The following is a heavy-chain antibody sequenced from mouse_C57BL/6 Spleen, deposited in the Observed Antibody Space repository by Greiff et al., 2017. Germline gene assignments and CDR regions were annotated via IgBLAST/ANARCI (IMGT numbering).Heavy chain of an antibody. V-gene: IGHV1-66*01. CDR1: GYSFTSYY. Sequence: VQLQQSGPELVKPGASVKISCKASGYSFTSYYIHWVKQRPGQGLEWIGWIYPGSGNTKYNEKFKGKATLTADTSSSTAYMQLSSLTSEDSAVYYCARWDYGSSYAMDYWGQGTSVTVSS. CDR3: ARWDYGSSYAMDY. J-gene: IGHJ4*01. D-gene: IGHD1-1*01. CDR2: IYPGSGNT.